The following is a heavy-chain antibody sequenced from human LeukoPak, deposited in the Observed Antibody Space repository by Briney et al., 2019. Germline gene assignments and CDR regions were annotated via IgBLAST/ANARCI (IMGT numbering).Heavy chain of an antibody. D-gene: IGHD1-14*01. CDR3: AKGNPPRY. CDR1: GFTFSSYS. J-gene: IGHJ4*02. V-gene: IGHV3-48*01. Sequence: TGGSLRLSCAASGFTFSSYSMNWVRQAPGKGLEWVSYISSSSGTIYYADSVKGRFTISRDNAKNSLYLQMNSLRAEDTAVYYCAKGNPPRYWGQGTLVTVSS. CDR2: ISSSSGTI.